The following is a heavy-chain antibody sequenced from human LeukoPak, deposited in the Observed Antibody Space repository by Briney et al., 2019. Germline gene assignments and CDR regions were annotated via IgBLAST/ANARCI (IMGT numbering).Heavy chain of an antibody. CDR3: ARNMVRGEGWFDP. Sequence: SQTLSLTCTVSGGPISSGSYYWSWIRQPTGKGLEWIGRIYTSGSTNYNPSLKSRVTISVDTSKNQFSLKLSSVTAADTAVYYCARNMVRGEGWFDPWGQGTLVTVSS. CDR1: GGPISSGSYY. D-gene: IGHD3-10*01. CDR2: IYTSGST. J-gene: IGHJ5*02. V-gene: IGHV4-61*02.